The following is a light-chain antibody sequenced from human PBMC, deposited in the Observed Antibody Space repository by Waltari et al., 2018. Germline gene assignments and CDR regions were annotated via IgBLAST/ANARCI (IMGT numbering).Light chain of an antibody. CDR1: SSNIKTNI. CDR2: NNN. V-gene: IGLV1-44*01. CDR3: VVWDGSLSAWV. J-gene: IGLJ3*02. Sequence: QSILTQTPSASGTPGQRVTISCSGSSSNIKTNILNWFQQLPGRTPKLLIYNNNQRPSGVPDRFSGSKSGTSASLAISGLQSEDEADYYCVVWDGSLSAWVFGGGTKLTVL.